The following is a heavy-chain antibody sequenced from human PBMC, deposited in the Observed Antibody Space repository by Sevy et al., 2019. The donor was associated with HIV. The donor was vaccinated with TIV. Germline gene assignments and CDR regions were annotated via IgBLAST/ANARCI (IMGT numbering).Heavy chain of an antibody. Sequence: GGSLRLSCAASGFTVSSNYMSWVRQAPGKGLEWVSGIYSGGSTYYADSVKGRFTISRDNSKNTLYLQMNSLRAEDTAVYYCARVNCSGGSCYYYXGMDVWGQGTTVTVSS. V-gene: IGHV3-53*01. CDR3: ARVNCSGGSCYYYXGMDV. CDR1: GFTVSSNY. D-gene: IGHD2-15*01. J-gene: IGHJ6*02. CDR2: IYSGGST.